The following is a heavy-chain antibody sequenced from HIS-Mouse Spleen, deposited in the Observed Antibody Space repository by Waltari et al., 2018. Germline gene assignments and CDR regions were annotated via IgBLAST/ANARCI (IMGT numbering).Heavy chain of an antibody. J-gene: IGHJ3*02. CDR1: GVAFSGYW. Sequence: EVQLVESGGGLVQPGGSVRRSCSASGVAFSGYWLHCVRHAAGKGLVWVSRINSDGSSTSYADSVKGRFTISRDNAKNTLYLQMNSLRAEDTAVYYCARVAVGAPNARAFDIWGQGTMVTVSS. V-gene: IGHV3-74*01. D-gene: IGHD1-26*01. CDR2: INSDGSST. CDR3: ARVAVGAPNARAFDI.